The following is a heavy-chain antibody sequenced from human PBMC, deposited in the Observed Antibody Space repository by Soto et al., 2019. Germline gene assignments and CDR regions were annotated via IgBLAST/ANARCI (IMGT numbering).Heavy chain of an antibody. Sequence: ASVKVSCKVSGYTLTELSMHWVRQAPGKGLEWMGGFDPEDGETIYAQKFQGRVTMTEDTSTDTAYMELSSLRSEDTAVYYCATRYCISTSCPYYYGMDGWGQGTTVTVSS. J-gene: IGHJ6*02. CDR2: FDPEDGET. V-gene: IGHV1-24*01. D-gene: IGHD2-2*01. CDR1: GYTLTELS. CDR3: ATRYCISTSCPYYYGMDG.